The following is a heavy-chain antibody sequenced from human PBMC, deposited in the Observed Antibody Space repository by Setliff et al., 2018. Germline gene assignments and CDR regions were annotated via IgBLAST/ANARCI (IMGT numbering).Heavy chain of an antibody. CDR3: ATGGVPGYSSSWYIFDY. J-gene: IGHJ4*02. V-gene: IGHV1-69*05. CDR2: IIPISGSP. D-gene: IGHD6-13*01. Sequence: SVKVSCKASGGTFSIYDITWVRQAPGQGLEWMGGIIPISGSPNYAQKFQGRVTITTDESTSTAYMELSSLRSEDTAVYYCATGGVPGYSSSWYIFDYWGQGTLVTVSS. CDR1: GGTFSIYD.